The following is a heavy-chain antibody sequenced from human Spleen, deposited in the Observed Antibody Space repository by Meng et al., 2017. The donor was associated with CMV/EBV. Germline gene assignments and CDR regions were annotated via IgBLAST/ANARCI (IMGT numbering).Heavy chain of an antibody. J-gene: IGHJ6*02. D-gene: IGHD2-2*01. CDR3: ARSPGRYCTRASCPQYYYYGLDA. CDR1: GFIFRNYE. V-gene: IGHV3-48*03. Sequence: GESLKISCVASGFIFRNYEMNWVRQTPGKGLEWVSFISSSGSTVYYADSVKGRFTISRDNSKNTLYLQMNSLRAEDTAVYYCARSPGRYCTRASCPQYYYYGLDAWGQGTTVTVSS. CDR2: ISSSGSTV.